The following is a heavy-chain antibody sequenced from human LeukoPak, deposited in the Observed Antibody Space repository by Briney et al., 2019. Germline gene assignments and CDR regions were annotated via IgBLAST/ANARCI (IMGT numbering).Heavy chain of an antibody. Sequence: TGGSLSLCYAVSGFTFSSYAMSWVRQAPGKGLEWVSAISGSGGTTYYADSVKGRFTISRDNSKNTLYLQMNSLRAEDTAVYYCAKSKEIASAGELLDYWGQGTLVTVSS. CDR3: AKSKEIASAGELLDY. V-gene: IGHV3-23*01. CDR1: GFTFSSYA. D-gene: IGHD6-13*01. J-gene: IGHJ4*02. CDR2: ISGSGGTT.